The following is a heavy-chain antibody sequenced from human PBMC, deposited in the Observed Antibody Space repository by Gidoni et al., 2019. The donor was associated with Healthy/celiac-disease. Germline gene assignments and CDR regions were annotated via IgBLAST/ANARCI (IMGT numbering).Heavy chain of an antibody. CDR1: GFTFSNAW. J-gene: IGHJ3*02. Sequence: EVQLVESGGGLVKPGGSLRLSCAASGFTFSNAWMSWVRQAPGKGLEWVGRIKSKTDGGTTDYAAPVKGRFTISRDDSKNTLYLQMNSLKTEDTAVYYCTTTYYYDSSGYPDGSDDAFDIWGQGTMVTVSS. D-gene: IGHD3-22*01. CDR2: IKSKTDGGTT. V-gene: IGHV3-15*01. CDR3: TTTYYYDSSGYPDGSDDAFDI.